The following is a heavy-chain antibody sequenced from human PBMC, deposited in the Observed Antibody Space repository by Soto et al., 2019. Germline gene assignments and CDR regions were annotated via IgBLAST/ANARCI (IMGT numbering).Heavy chain of an antibody. J-gene: IGHJ3*01. CDR3: ATWHEREHAYDV. D-gene: IGHD1-1*01. CDR1: GLTISGKKY. Sequence: DVQLVESGGGLIQPGESLRLSCAAFGLTISGKKYVAWVRQAPGKGLEWVSALYDVDGSFYADSVKGRFTTSSDSSKTTVYLQMNDLRPDDTAVYYCATWHEREHAYDVWGQGNTVTVSS. V-gene: IGHV3-53*01. CDR2: LYDVDGS.